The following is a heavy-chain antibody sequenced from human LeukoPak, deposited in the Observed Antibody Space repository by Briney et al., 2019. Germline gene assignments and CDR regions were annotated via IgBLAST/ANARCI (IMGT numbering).Heavy chain of an antibody. V-gene: IGHV4-39*07. CDR2: IYYSGST. J-gene: IGHJ3*02. CDR3: ARGDASGYGATHAFDI. Sequence: SETLSLTCTVSGGSISSSSYYWGWIRQPPGKGLEWIGSIYYSGSTYYNPSLKSRVTISVDTSKNQFSLKLSSVTAADTAVYYCARGDASGYGATHAFDIWGQGTMVTVSS. D-gene: IGHD3-22*01. CDR1: GGSISSSSYY.